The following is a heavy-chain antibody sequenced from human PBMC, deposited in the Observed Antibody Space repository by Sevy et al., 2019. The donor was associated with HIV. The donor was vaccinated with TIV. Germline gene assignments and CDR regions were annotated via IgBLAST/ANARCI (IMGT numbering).Heavy chain of an antibody. CDR2: FDPEDGDT. Sequence: ASVKVSCKVSGYTLTKLDMHWVRQAPGKGLEWMGGFDPEDGDTFYAQKFQGRVTMTEDTSTEPAYMELSSLRSEDTAVYYCTTMEYYHNIIGSSSGDYWGQGTLVTVSS. J-gene: IGHJ4*02. D-gene: IGHD3-22*01. CDR1: GYTLTKLD. CDR3: TTMEYYHNIIGSSSGDY. V-gene: IGHV1-24*01.